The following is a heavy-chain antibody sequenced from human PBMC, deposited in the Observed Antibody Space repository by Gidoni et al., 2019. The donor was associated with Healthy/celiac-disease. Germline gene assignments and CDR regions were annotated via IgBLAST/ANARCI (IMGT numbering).Heavy chain of an antibody. V-gene: IGHV3-74*01. D-gene: IGHD3-10*01. CDR2: INSDGGST. Sequence: EVQLVESGGGLVQPGGSLRLSCAASGFTFSSYWMHWVRQAPGKGLVWVSRINSDGGSTSYADSVKGRFTISRDNAKNTLYLQMNSLRAEDTAVYYCARVEGSGRHGMDVWGQGTTVTVSS. CDR1: GFTFSSYW. CDR3: ARVEGSGRHGMDV. J-gene: IGHJ6*02.